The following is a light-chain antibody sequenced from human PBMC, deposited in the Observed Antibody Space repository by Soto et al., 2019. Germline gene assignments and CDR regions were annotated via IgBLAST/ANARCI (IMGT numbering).Light chain of an antibody. CDR1: SSDVGGYNY. CDR3: SSHTSSNTRV. V-gene: IGLV2-14*01. CDR2: EVT. J-gene: IGLJ1*01. Sequence: QSVLTQPASVSGSPGQSITISCTGTSSDVGGYNYVSWYQQHPGKAPKLIIYEVTNRPSGISYRFSGSKSGNTVSLTISGLQAEDEADYYCSSHTSSNTRVFGTGTKLTVL.